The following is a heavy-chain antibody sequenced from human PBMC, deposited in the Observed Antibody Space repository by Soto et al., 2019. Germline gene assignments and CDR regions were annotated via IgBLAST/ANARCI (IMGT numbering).Heavy chain of an antibody. D-gene: IGHD3-10*01. J-gene: IGHJ4*02. V-gene: IGHV4-30-2*01. CDR1: GGSISSGGYS. Sequence: SETLSLTCTVSGGSISSGGYSWSWIRQPPGKGLEWIGYIYHSGSTYYNPSLKSRVTISVDRSKNQFSLKLSSVTAADTAVYYCARAIGWFGELLGGYYFDYWGQGTLVTAPQ. CDR2: IYHSGST. CDR3: ARAIGWFGELLGGYYFDY.